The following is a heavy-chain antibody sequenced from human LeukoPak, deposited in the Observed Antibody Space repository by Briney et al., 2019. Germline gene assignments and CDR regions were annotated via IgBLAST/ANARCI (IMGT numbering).Heavy chain of an antibody. Sequence: SETLSLTCTVSGYSINSGYFWGWVRQPPGKGPEWIGSIFHTGDVYYNPSLRSRVTLSIDTSRNQVSLKVTSVTAADTALYYCARVVASTSIDSWGQGILVTVSS. D-gene: IGHD2-15*01. J-gene: IGHJ4*02. CDR3: ARVVASTSIDS. V-gene: IGHV4-38-2*02. CDR2: IFHTGDV. CDR1: GYSINSGYF.